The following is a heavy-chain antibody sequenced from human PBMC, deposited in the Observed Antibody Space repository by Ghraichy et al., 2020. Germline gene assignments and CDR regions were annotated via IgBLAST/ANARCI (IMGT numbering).Heavy chain of an antibody. Sequence: ASVKVSCKASGYTFTSYGISWVRQAPGQGLEWMGWISAYNGNTNYAQKLQGRVTMTTDTSTSTAYMELRSLRSDDTAVYYCASSQDIVVVVAATGHGRYYYYGMDVWGQGTTVTVSS. CDR3: ASSQDIVVVVAATGHGRYYYYGMDV. CDR2: ISAYNGNT. D-gene: IGHD2-15*01. J-gene: IGHJ6*02. V-gene: IGHV1-18*04. CDR1: GYTFTSYG.